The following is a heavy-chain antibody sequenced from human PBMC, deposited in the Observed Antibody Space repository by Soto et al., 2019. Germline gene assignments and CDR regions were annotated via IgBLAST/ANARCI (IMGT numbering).Heavy chain of an antibody. CDR2: MNPNSGDT. CDR1: GYTFSDYY. J-gene: IGHJ6*03. CDR3: ARESGGATATLDYYYFYMDV. V-gene: IGHV1-2*02. Sequence: QVPLVQSGAEVKKPGASVTVSCKASGYTFSDYYLHWVRQAPGQGPEWMGWMNPNSGDTKYAQQFQGRVTMTRDTSVRTAFMELNWLKSDDTAVYYCARESGGATATLDYYYFYMDVWGKGTTVTVSS. D-gene: IGHD1-26*01.